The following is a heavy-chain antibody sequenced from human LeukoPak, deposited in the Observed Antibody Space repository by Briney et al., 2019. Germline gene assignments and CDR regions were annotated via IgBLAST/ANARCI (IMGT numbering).Heavy chain of an antibody. CDR3: ARVPYDSSGYYLGRSFDY. CDR2: IYYSGST. V-gene: IGHV4-31*03. CDR1: GGSIGSGGYY. Sequence: SETLSLTCTVSGGSIGSGGYYWSWIRQHPGKGLEWIGYIYYSGSTYYNPSLKSRVTISVDTSKNQFSLKLSSVTAADTAVYYCARVPYDSSGYYLGRSFDYWGQGTLVTVSS. D-gene: IGHD3-22*01. J-gene: IGHJ4*02.